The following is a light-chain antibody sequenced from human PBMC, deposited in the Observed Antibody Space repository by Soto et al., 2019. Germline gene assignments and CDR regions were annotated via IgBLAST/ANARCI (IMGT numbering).Light chain of an antibody. Sequence: DIQITQSPSSVSASVGDRVTVTCRASQNVSTWLTWYQQTPGKAPNLLIYGASTLQRGVPSRFSGSGSGTEFTLTISSLQPEDFAIYFCQQGSRFPFTFGPGTRVEFK. CDR2: GAS. V-gene: IGKV1-12*01. CDR3: QQGSRFPFT. CDR1: QNVSTW. J-gene: IGKJ4*01.